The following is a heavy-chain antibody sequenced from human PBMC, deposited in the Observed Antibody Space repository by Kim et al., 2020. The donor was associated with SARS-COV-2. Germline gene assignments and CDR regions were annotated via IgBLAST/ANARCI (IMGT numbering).Heavy chain of an antibody. CDR1: GGSISSSSYY. CDR2: IYYSGST. CDR3: ARSVARHYWYFDL. Sequence: SDTLSLTCTVSGGSISSSSYYWGWIRQPPGKGLEWIGSIYYSGSTYYNPSLKSRVTISVDTSKNQFSLKLSSVTAADTAVYYCARSVARHYWYFDLWGRGTLVTVSS. J-gene: IGHJ2*01. V-gene: IGHV4-39*07. D-gene: IGHD6-19*01.